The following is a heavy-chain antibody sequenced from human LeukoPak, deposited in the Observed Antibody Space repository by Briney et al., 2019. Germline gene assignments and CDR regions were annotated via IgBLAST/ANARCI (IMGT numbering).Heavy chain of an antibody. D-gene: IGHD3-22*01. V-gene: IGHV1-46*01. CDR2: INPNGGST. Sequence: ASVKFSCKASGYTFPSYYMHWVRQAPGQGLEWMGIINPNGGSTSYAQKFQGRLTMTRDTSTSTVYMELSSLRSEDTAVYYCAREGPAYDSSEPFLDYWGQGTLVTVSS. CDR3: AREGPAYDSSEPFLDY. CDR1: GYTFPSYY. J-gene: IGHJ4*02.